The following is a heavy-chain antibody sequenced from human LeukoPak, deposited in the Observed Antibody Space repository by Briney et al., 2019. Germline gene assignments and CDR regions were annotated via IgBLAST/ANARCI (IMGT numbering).Heavy chain of an antibody. J-gene: IGHJ4*02. CDR3: ARVGTMGYYFDY. V-gene: IGHV1-2*02. D-gene: IGHD3-10*01. Sequence: ASVKVSCKASGYTFTGYYMHWVRQAPGQGLEWMGWINPNSGGTNYAQKFQGRVTMTRDTSISTAYMGLSRLRSDDTAVYYCARVGTMGYYFDYWGQGTLVTVSS. CDR1: GYTFTGYY. CDR2: INPNSGGT.